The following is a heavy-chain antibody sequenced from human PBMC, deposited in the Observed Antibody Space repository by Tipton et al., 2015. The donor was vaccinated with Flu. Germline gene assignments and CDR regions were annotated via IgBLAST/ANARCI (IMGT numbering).Heavy chain of an antibody. Sequence: TLSLTCAVYGGSFSAYYWSWIRQPPGKGLEWIGEISHSGTTNYNPSLESRVSISVDTSKNQFSLRLTSVTAADTAVYYCARRDYSNYVSEPKNWFDPWGQGILVTVSS. CDR2: ISHSGTT. CDR3: ARRDYSNYVSEPKNWFDP. V-gene: IGHV4-34*01. J-gene: IGHJ5*02. D-gene: IGHD4-11*01. CDR1: GGSFSAYY.